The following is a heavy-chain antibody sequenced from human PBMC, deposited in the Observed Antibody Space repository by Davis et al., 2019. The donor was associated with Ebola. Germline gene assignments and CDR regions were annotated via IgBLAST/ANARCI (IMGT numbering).Heavy chain of an antibody. Sequence: ASVKVSCKTSGYTFTSYYISWVRQAPGQGLEWMGWISADNGNSYSAQKLQGRVTMTTDTSTSTAYMELRGLRSDDTAVYYCTRGGGQYQLLQPPVYWGQGTLVTVSS. D-gene: IGHD1-26*01. CDR2: ISADNGNS. CDR1: GYTFTSYY. J-gene: IGHJ4*02. CDR3: TRGGGQYQLLQPPVY. V-gene: IGHV1-18*01.